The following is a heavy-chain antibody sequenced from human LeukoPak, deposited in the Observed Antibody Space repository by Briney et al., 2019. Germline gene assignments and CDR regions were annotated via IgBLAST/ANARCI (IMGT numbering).Heavy chain of an antibody. CDR2: IIPILGIA. CDR3: AREECSGGSCYYGLGYYFDY. D-gene: IGHD2-15*01. CDR1: GGTFSSYA. J-gene: IGHJ4*02. Sequence: SVKVSCKASGGTFSSYAISRVRQAPGQGLEWMGRIIPILGIANYAQEFQGRVTITADKSTSTAYMELSSLRSEDTAVYYCAREECSGGSCYYGLGYYFDYWGQGTLVTVSS. V-gene: IGHV1-69*04.